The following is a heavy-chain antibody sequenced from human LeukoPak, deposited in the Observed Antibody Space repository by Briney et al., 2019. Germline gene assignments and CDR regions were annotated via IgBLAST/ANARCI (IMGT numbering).Heavy chain of an antibody. V-gene: IGHV4-59*01. CDR1: GGSISPYY. Sequence: SETLSLTCTVSGGSISPYYWSWIRQPPGKGLEWIGYIYYSGSTNYNPSLKSRVTMSVDTSKNQFSLKLTSVTAADTAVYYCARYDFNKFFDYWGQGTLVTVSS. CDR2: IYYSGST. CDR3: ARYDFNKFFDY. J-gene: IGHJ4*02. D-gene: IGHD3-3*01.